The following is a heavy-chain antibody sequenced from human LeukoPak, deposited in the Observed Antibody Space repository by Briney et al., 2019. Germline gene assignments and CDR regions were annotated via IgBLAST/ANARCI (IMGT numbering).Heavy chain of an antibody. V-gene: IGHV3-30*03. Sequence: PGRSLRLSCAASGFTFSSYGMHWVRQAPGKGLEWVAVISHDGSNKYYADSVKGRFTISRDNSKNTLYLQMNSLRAEDTAVYYCARSAYYYGSRGYHNYYYYGMDVWGQGTTVTVSS. CDR1: GFTFSSYG. D-gene: IGHD3-22*01. J-gene: IGHJ6*02. CDR2: ISHDGSNK. CDR3: ARSAYYYGSRGYHNYYYYGMDV.